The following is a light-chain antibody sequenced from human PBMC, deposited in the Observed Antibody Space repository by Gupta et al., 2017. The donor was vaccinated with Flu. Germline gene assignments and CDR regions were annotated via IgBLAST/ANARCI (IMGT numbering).Light chain of an antibody. J-gene: IGKJ2*03. V-gene: IGKV2-28*01. CDR2: LGS. Sequence: DIVMSPSPLSLPVTPGEPASISCRASQSLLHSNGYNYLDWYLQKPGQSPQLLIYLGSNRASGVPYRFSGSGSGTDFTLKISRVEAEDVGVYYCKQAIQTPRSFGQGTKLEIK. CDR1: QSLLHSNGYNY. CDR3: KQAIQTPRS.